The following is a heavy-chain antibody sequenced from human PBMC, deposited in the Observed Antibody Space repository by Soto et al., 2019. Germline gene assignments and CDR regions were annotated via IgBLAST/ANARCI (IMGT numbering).Heavy chain of an antibody. CDR3: ARDRGEPTFFYYGMDV. J-gene: IGHJ6*02. D-gene: IGHD2-21*01. CDR1: GGSDSRSSCY. Sequence: SDPPSPTCTVSGGSDSRSSCYWSWLRQHPGKGLECICYIYYSGPTNSLPSLKSRVTISVDTSKNQFSLKLSSVTAADTAVYYCARDRGEPTFFYYGMDVWGQGTTVTVSS. V-gene: IGHV4-61*01. CDR2: IYYSGPT.